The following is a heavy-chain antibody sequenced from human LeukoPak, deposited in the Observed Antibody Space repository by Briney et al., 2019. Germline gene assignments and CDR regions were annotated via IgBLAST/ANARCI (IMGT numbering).Heavy chain of an antibody. CDR2: ITGSGDYT. V-gene: IGHV3-23*01. D-gene: IGHD3/OR15-3a*01. CDR3: AKDLEDWSALQIDY. CDR1: GFTYSNYA. Sequence: GGSLRLSCEASGFTYSNYAMNWVRQAPGKGLEWVSAITGSGDYTYYADSVKGRFTISRDNSKNTLYLQVNSLRAEDTAIYYCAKDLEDWSALQIDYWGQGTLVTVSS. J-gene: IGHJ4*02.